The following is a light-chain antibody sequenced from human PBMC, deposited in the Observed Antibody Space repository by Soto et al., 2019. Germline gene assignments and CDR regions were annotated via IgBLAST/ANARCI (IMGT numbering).Light chain of an antibody. V-gene: IGLV1-40*01. J-gene: IGLJ1*01. Sequence: QLVLTQPPSVSGAPGQRVTISCTGSSSNIGAGYDVHWYQQLPGTAPKLLIYGNSNRPSGVPDRFSGSKSGTSASLAITGLQAEDEADYYCQSYDSSLSAYVFGTGPKLTVL. CDR1: SSNIGAGYD. CDR3: QSYDSSLSAYV. CDR2: GNS.